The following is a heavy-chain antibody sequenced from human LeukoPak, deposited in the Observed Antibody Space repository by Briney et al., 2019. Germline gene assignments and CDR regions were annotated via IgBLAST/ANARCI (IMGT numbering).Heavy chain of an antibody. CDR1: GFDFSAYE. J-gene: IGHJ4*02. Sequence: GGSLRLSCAASGFDFSAYEMNWVRQAPGKGLEWVAYFAGSDATKYYADSVRGRFTISRDNAKNSLYLQMDSLRAEDTALYYCTTLGYHLDSWGQGTLVTVSS. CDR3: TTLGYHLDS. V-gene: IGHV3-48*03. D-gene: IGHD3-22*01. CDR2: FAGSDATK.